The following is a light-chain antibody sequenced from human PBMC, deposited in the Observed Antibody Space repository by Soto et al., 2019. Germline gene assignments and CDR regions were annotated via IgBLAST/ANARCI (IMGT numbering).Light chain of an antibody. CDR2: GSS. V-gene: IGKV3-20*01. CDR1: QSVGSNY. Sequence: EIVMTQSPGTLSLSPGERATLSCRASQSVGSNYLAWYQQKPGQAPRLLIYGSSSRATGIPDRFSGSGSGTDFTLTISRLEPEDFAVYYCQQYGRSLRTFGQGTKVDIK. J-gene: IGKJ1*01. CDR3: QQYGRSLRT.